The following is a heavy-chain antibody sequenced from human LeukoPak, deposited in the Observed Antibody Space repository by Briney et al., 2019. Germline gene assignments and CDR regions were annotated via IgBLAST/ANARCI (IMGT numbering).Heavy chain of an antibody. D-gene: IGHD3-10*01. CDR3: TTQGVRGVINY. CDR1: GFSFSDYY. J-gene: IGHJ4*02. V-gene: IGHV3-15*01. Sequence: PGGSLRLSCVASGFSFSDYYMSWIRQAPGKGLEWVGRIKSKTDGGTTDYAAPVKGRFTISSDYSKTTLYLQMNSLKTEDTAVYYCTTQGVRGVINYWGQGTLVTVSS. CDR2: IKSKTDGGTT.